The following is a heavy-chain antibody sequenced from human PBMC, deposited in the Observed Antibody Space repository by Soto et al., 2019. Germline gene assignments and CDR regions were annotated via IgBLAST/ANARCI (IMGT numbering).Heavy chain of an antibody. D-gene: IGHD6-13*01. CDR3: AKGSAGGRPYYFDH. CDR1: GFTSSGYA. J-gene: IGHJ4*02. V-gene: IGHV3-23*01. CDR2: TSDSGGST. Sequence: PGGSLRLSCAASGFTSSGYAMSWVRQAPGKGLEWVSATSDSGGSTWYADSVKGRFTISRDNSVNTVSLQMNSLRAEDTALYYCAKGSAGGRPYYFDHWGQGALVTVS.